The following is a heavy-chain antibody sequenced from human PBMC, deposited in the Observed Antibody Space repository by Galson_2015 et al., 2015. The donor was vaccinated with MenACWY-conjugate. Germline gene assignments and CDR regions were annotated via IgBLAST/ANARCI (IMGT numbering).Heavy chain of an antibody. CDR1: GFPFSTYW. Sequence: SLRLSCAASGFPFSTYWMTWVRQAPGQGLEWVASIKYDGSKQYYGDSVRGRFTISRDNAENSVFLQMNSLRPEDTAVYFCVRPIMTFVAVRSLDNWGQGTVVTVSS. V-gene: IGHV3-7*01. D-gene: IGHD3-3*02. J-gene: IGHJ4*02. CDR2: IKYDGSKQ. CDR3: VRPIMTFVAVRSLDN.